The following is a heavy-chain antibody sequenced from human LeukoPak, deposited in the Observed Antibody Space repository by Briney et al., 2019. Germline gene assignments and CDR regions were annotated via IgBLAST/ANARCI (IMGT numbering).Heavy chain of an antibody. CDR1: GFTFGSYL. CDR3: ATKRSSGSYLIDY. D-gene: IGHD3-10*01. V-gene: IGHV3-74*01. Sequence: GGSLRLSCAASGFTFGSYLMHLGRQAPGKGLGWGSLINSDGSSTSYADSVKGRFTSSRDNAKNTLYPQMNSLRAEDTAVYYRATKRSSGSYLIDYWGQGTLVTVSS. CDR2: INSDGSST. J-gene: IGHJ4*02.